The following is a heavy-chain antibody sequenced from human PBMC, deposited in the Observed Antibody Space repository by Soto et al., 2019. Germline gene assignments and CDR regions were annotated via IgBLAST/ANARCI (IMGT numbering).Heavy chain of an antibody. D-gene: IGHD3-22*01. J-gene: IGHJ4*02. Sequence: EVQLVESGGGLVQPGGSLRLSCAASGFTFSSYEMNWVRQAPGKGLEWVSYISSSGSTIYYADSVKGRFTISRDNAKNSLYLQMNSLRAEDTAVYYCVFGVYYYDSSGYSPDYWGQGTLVTVSS. CDR1: GFTFSSYE. V-gene: IGHV3-48*03. CDR2: ISSSGSTI. CDR3: VFGVYYYDSSGYSPDY.